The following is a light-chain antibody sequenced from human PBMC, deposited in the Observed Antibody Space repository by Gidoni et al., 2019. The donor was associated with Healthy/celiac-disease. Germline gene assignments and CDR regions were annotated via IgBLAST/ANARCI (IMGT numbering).Light chain of an antibody. CDR1: SSDVGGYNY. J-gene: IGLJ1*01. CDR2: DVS. CDR3: CSYAGSYV. Sequence: QSALTQPRSVSGSPGLSVTISCTGTSSDVGGYNYVSWYQQHPGKAPKRMIYDVSKRPSGVPDRFSGTKSGNTASLTSSGLQAEDEADYYCCSYAGSYVFGTGTKVTVL. V-gene: IGLV2-11*01.